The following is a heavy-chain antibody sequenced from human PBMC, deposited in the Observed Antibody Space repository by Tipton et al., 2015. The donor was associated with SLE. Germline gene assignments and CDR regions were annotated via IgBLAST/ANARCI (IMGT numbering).Heavy chain of an antibody. CDR1: GGSISSGGYY. Sequence: TLSLTCTVSGGSISSGGYYWSWIRQHPGKGLEWIGYIYYSGSTYYNPSLKSRVTISVDTSKNQFSPKLSSVTAADTAVYYCARDAGRDITGTHGAFDIWGQGTMVTVSS. CDR3: ARDAGRDITGTHGAFDI. J-gene: IGHJ3*02. CDR2: IYYSGST. V-gene: IGHV4-31*03. D-gene: IGHD1-20*01.